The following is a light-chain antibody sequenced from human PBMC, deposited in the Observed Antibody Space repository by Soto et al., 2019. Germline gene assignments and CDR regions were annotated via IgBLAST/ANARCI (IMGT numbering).Light chain of an antibody. CDR2: GAS. CDR1: QSVNMH. V-gene: IGKV3D-15*01. CDR3: QQYNRWPRT. Sequence: EIVMTQSPATLSVSPGERATLSCRASQSVNMHLAWYQQKPGQAPRLLIYGASARATGIPAKFSGSGSGTEFTLTISSLQSEDFAVYYCQQYNRWPRTFGQGTKVDIK. J-gene: IGKJ1*01.